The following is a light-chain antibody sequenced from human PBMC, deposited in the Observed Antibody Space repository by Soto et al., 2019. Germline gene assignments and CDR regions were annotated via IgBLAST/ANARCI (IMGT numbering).Light chain of an antibody. V-gene: IGLV2-14*02. Sequence: QSALTQPASVSGSPGQSITISCTGTSSDVGSHNLVSWYQQHPGQAPKLMIYEVSKRPLGVSTRFSASKSGNTASLTISGLQAEDEADYYCSSYTSSSTRVFGGGTKLTVL. CDR3: SSYTSSSTRV. J-gene: IGLJ3*02. CDR2: EVS. CDR1: SSDVGSHNL.